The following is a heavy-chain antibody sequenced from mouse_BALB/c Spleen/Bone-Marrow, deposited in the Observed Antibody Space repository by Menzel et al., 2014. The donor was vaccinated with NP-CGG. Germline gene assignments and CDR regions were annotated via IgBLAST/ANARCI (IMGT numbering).Heavy chain of an antibody. J-gene: IGHJ3*01. V-gene: IGHV5-6*01. CDR3: ALNWDSAY. CDR2: INNGGTYT. D-gene: IGHD4-1*02. CDR1: GFTFSSYD. Sequence: EVKLVESGGDLVKPGGSLKLSCAASGFTFSSYDMSWVRQTPEKRLEWVATINNGGTYTYYPDSVTGRFTISRDNAKNTLYLQMSSLKSEGTAMYYCALNWDSAYWGQGTLVTVSA.